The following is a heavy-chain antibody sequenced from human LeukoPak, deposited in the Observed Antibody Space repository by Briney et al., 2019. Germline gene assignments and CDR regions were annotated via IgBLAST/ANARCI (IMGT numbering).Heavy chain of an antibody. CDR2: NYYSGST. Sequence: SETLSLTCTVSGGSITRSSYYWGRQRPPPGKGLEWIGTNYYSGSTYYNPSLKRRVNISIDTSKNQFPLKVISVTAAHTAVYHCARHDLHSSSWYYFDYWGQGTLVTVSS. V-gene: IGHV4-39*01. D-gene: IGHD6-13*01. CDR3: ARHDLHSSSWYYFDY. J-gene: IGHJ4*02. CDR1: GGSITRSSYY.